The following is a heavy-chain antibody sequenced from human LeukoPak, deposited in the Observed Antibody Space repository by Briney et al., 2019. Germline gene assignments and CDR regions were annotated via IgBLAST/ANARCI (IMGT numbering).Heavy chain of an antibody. CDR2: IYYSGST. D-gene: IGHD3-3*01. CDR3: ARHSGLRSPFDP. V-gene: IGHV4-30-4*01. J-gene: IGHJ5*02. CDR1: GGSISSGDYY. Sequence: SETLSLTCTVSGGSISSGDYYWSWIRQPPGKGLEWIGYIYYSGSTYYNPSLKSRVTISVDTSKNQFSLKLSSVTAADTAVYYCARHSGLRSPFDPWGQGILVTVSS.